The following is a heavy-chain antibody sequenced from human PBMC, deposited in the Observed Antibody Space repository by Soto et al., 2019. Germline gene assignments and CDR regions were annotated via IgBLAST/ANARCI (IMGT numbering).Heavy chain of an antibody. CDR3: ARGTTIFGVVISASNYGMDV. CDR2: IISIFGTA. D-gene: IGHD3-3*01. J-gene: IGHJ6*02. CDR1: GGTFSSYA. V-gene: IGHV1-69*13. Sequence: GASVKVSCKASGGTFSSYAISWVRQAPGQGLEWMGGIISIFGTANYAQKFQGRVTITADESTSTAYMELSSLRSEDTAVYYCARGTTIFGVVISASNYGMDVWGQGTTVTVSS.